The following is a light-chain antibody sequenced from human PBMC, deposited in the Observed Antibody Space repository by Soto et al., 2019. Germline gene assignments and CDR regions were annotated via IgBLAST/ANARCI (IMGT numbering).Light chain of an antibody. V-gene: IGKV1-5*03. CDR3: QQYQTFWT. Sequence: IQMTQPPSSLSASVGDRVTITCRASQSVSFWLAWYQQKPGKAPKLLIYKASTLESGVPSRFSGGGFGTEFTLTISSLQPDDYATYYCQQYQTFWTFGQGTKVDIK. J-gene: IGKJ1*01. CDR2: KAS. CDR1: QSVSFW.